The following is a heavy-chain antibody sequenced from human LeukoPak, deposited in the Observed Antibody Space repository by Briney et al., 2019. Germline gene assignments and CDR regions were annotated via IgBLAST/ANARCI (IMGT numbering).Heavy chain of an antibody. J-gene: IGHJ4*02. D-gene: IGHD4-11*01. CDR2: INRSGST. V-gene: IGHV4-34*01. CDR1: GGSFSGYY. CDR3: AREAPNYSYEFDY. Sequence: PSETLSLTCAVYGGSFSGYYWSWIRQPPGKGLEWIGEINRSGSTNYNPSLKSRVTISVDTSKNQFSLKLTSVTAADTAVYYCAREAPNYSYEFDYWGQGTLVTVSS.